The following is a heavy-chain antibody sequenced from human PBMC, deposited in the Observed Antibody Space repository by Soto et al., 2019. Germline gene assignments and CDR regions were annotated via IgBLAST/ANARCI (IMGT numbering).Heavy chain of an antibody. CDR1: GLSLSDYA. CDR2: ISGSGEGT. Sequence: GGSLRLSYAPAGLSLSDYAVSWVRPAPVHSRACVSSISGSGEGTYYDDSVKGRFTLSRDTSQKTLYLQMNNLRGEDTAVYFCTKSRRSVLMVYGFGGMDVWGRGTTVTVSS. V-gene: IGHV3-23*01. D-gene: IGHD2-8*01. CDR3: TKSRRSVLMVYGFGGMDV. J-gene: IGHJ6*02.